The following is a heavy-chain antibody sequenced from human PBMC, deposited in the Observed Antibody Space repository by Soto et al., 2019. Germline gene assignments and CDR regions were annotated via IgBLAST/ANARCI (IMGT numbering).Heavy chain of an antibody. J-gene: IGHJ2*01. CDR1: GFTFSSYA. Sequence: QVQLVESGGGVVQPGRSLRLSCAASGFTFSSYAMHWVRQAPGKGLEWVAVISYDGSNKYYADSVKGRFTISRDNSKNTLSLQKNSIKAEDTAVHYCRRDGWMVAGMEAHWYFDLWAGGAQVTVSS. CDR3: RRDGWMVAGMEAHWYFDL. D-gene: IGHD6-19*01. V-gene: IGHV3-30-3*01. CDR2: ISYDGSNK.